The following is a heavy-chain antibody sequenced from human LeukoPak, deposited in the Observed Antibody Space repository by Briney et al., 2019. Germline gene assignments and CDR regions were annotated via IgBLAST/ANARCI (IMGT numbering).Heavy chain of an antibody. Sequence: SETLSLTCTVSGGSISSSGYYWGWIRQPPGKGLEWIGSIYYSGNTYYNASLKSQVSISIDTSKNQFSLKLTSVTAADTAVYYCARQTGSGLFILPGGQGTLVTVSS. D-gene: IGHD3/OR15-3a*01. V-gene: IGHV4-39*01. CDR1: GGSISSSGYY. J-gene: IGHJ4*02. CDR2: IYYSGNT. CDR3: ARQTGSGLFILP.